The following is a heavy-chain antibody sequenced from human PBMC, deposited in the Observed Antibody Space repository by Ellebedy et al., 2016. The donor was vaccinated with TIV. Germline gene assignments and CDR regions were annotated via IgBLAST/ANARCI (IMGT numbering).Heavy chain of an antibody. V-gene: IGHV1-18*04. D-gene: IGHD1-1*01. CDR1: DHTFTSDG. CDR3: ARGITGPVDLGY. CDR2: INTYNGNT. Sequence: AASVKVSCKASDHTFTSDGFGWARQAPGQGLEWMGWINTYNGNTNYAKSFQGRVTMTTDTSTNTAYLDLRSLRPDDTAVYYCARGITGPVDLGYWGQGTLVTVSS. J-gene: IGHJ4*02.